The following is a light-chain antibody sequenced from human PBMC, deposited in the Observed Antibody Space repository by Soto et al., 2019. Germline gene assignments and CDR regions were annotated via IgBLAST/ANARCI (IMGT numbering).Light chain of an antibody. CDR2: EVS. J-gene: IGLJ3*02. Sequence: QSALTQPASVSGSPGQSITISCTGNSSDVGGYNYVSWYQQHPGKAPKIMIYEVSNRPSGVSNRFSGSKSGNTASLTISGLQAEDEADYYCSSYTSSSTHWVFGGGTKVTVL. CDR1: SSDVGGYNY. CDR3: SSYTSSSTHWV. V-gene: IGLV2-14*01.